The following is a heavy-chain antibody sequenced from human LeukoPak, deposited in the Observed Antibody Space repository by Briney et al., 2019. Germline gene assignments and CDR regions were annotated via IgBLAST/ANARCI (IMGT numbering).Heavy chain of an antibody. J-gene: IGHJ4*02. CDR3: TTVDCSGGSCSVGYFDY. Sequence: ASVKVSCKVSGYTVPDLSIHWVRQAAGKGLEWMGGFNPEDGEIIYARKFQGRVPMTEDTSTDTAYMELSSLRSEDTAVYYCTTVDCSGGSCSVGYFDYWGQGTLVTVSS. CDR2: FNPEDGEI. V-gene: IGHV1-24*01. D-gene: IGHD2-15*01. CDR1: GYTVPDLS.